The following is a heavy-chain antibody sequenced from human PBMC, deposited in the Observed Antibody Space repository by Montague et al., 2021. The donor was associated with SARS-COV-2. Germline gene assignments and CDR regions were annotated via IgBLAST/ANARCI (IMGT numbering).Heavy chain of an antibody. CDR3: ARQITMVREPFDS. Sequence: SETLSLTCTVAGDSVSRSYWNWIRQLPGKGLEWIGNIYYYGSVNXXPSLKSRLSISLDTSKNQLSLTLTSVTAADTATYYCARQITMVREPFDSWGQGTLVLVSS. CDR1: GDSVSRSY. CDR2: IYYYGSV. J-gene: IGHJ4*02. D-gene: IGHD3-10*01. V-gene: IGHV4-59*08.